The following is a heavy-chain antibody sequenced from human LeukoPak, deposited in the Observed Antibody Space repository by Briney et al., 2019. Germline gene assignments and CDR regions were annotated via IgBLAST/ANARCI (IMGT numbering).Heavy chain of an antibody. Sequence: GGSLRLSCAASGFPFSSYGMHWVRQAPGKGLEWVSGISDSGGRTYYADSVRGRFTISRDNSKNTLFLQMNGLRAEDTAIYYCAKDLHYNYDNSGYMSSFDYWGQGTVVTVSS. V-gene: IGHV3-23*01. CDR1: GFPFSSYG. D-gene: IGHD3-22*01. J-gene: IGHJ4*02. CDR2: ISDSGGRT. CDR3: AKDLHYNYDNSGYMSSFDY.